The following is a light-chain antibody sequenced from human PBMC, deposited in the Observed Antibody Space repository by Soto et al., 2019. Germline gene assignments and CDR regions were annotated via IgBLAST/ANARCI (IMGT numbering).Light chain of an antibody. J-gene: IGKJ1*01. CDR3: QQLDSDPPWT. V-gene: IGKV1-9*01. Sequence: IQLTQSPSSLSASVGDRVTITCRASQDISTYLAWYQQNPGRAPKLLIYLASNLHTGVPSWFSGSGSGTEFTLTISSLQPEDFATYYCQQLDSDPPWTFGQGTRVEIK. CDR1: QDISTY. CDR2: LAS.